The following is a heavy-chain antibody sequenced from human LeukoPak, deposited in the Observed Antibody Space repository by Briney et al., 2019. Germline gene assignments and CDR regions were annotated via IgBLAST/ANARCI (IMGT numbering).Heavy chain of an antibody. CDR1: GYSFISYD. Sequence: ASVKVSCKASGYSFISYDINWVRQATGQGLEWLGWMNPNSGSTGYAQNFRGRVSMTRDTSISTAYMELSNLGSEDTAVYYCARNLARTGDFDYWGQGTLVTVSS. CDR3: ARNLARTGDFDY. V-gene: IGHV1-8*01. D-gene: IGHD5-12*01. J-gene: IGHJ4*02. CDR2: MNPNSGST.